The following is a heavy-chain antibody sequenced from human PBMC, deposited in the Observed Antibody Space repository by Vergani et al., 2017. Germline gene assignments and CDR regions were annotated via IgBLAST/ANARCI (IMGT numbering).Heavy chain of an antibody. CDR3: ARYQLLSHFIDAFDI. CDR2: ISSSGSTI. CDR1: GFTFSSYW. D-gene: IGHD2-2*01. V-gene: IGHV3-48*04. J-gene: IGHJ3*02. Sequence: EVQLVESGGGLVQPGGSLRLSCAASGFTFSSYWMSWVRQAPGKGLEWVSYISSSGSTIYYADSVKGRFTISRDNAKNSLYLQMNSLRAEDTAVYYCARYQLLSHFIDAFDIWGQGTMVTVSS.